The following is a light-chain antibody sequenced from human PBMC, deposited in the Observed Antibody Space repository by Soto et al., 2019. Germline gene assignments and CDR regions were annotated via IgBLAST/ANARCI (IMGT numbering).Light chain of an antibody. CDR1: QGISSY. CDR3: QQYYSYSRT. V-gene: IGKV1-8*01. J-gene: IGKJ1*01. CDR2: AAS. Sequence: AIRMTQSPSSLSASTGDRVTITCRASQGISSYLAWYQQKPGKAPKLLIYAASTLQSGVPSRFSGSGSGTDFTLTISCLQSEDFATYYCQQYYSYSRTVGQGTKVDSK.